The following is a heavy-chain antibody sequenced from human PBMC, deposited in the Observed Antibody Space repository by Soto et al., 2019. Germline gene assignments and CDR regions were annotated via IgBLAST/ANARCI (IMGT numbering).Heavy chain of an antibody. J-gene: IGHJ4*02. Sequence: EVQLVESGGGLVQPGGSLRLSCAASGFTFSSFEMNWVRQAPGKGLEWLSYISSSAGTIYYADSVRGRFTTSRDNAKNSLSLQMNSLRGENTAIYYCARGPGYSTGWYSDYWGQGTLVTVSS. D-gene: IGHD6-19*01. CDR2: ISSSAGTI. CDR3: ARGPGYSTGWYSDY. CDR1: GFTFSSFE. V-gene: IGHV3-48*03.